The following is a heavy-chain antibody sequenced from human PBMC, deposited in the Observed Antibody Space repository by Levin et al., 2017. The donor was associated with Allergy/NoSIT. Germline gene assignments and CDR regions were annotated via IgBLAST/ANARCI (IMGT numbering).Heavy chain of an antibody. D-gene: IGHD3-16*01. Sequence: LSLTCVASGFTFSDHDIHWVRQAPGKGLEWVSGAGTMGDTYYADSVRGRFTISRENDNSSVYLQMNRLRDDDTAVYYCARGRTYMSRGYGDYWGPGILVVVSS. CDR3: ARGRTYMSRGYGDY. V-gene: IGHV3-13*01. J-gene: IGHJ4*02. CDR1: GFTFSDHD. CDR2: AGTMGDT.